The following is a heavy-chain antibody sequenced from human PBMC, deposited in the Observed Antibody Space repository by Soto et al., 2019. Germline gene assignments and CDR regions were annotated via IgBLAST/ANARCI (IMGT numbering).Heavy chain of an antibody. D-gene: IGHD6-13*01. CDR2: IWYDGSNK. Sequence: PGGSLRLSCAASGFTFSSYGMHWVRQAPGKGLEWVAVIWYDGSNKYYADSVKGRFTISRDNSKNTLYLQMNSLRAEDTAVYYCARDLQQLVFDYWGQGTLVTVSS. CDR3: ARDLQQLVFDY. V-gene: IGHV3-33*01. CDR1: GFTFSSYG. J-gene: IGHJ4*02.